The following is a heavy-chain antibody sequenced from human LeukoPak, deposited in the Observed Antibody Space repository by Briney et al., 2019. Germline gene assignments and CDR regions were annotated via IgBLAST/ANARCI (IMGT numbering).Heavy chain of an antibody. D-gene: IGHD3-22*01. V-gene: IGHV3-23*01. CDR1: GLTFSSYA. Sequence: GGSLRLSCAASGLTFSSYAMSWVRQAPGKGLEWVSAISGSGGSTYYADSVKGRFTISRDNSKNTLYLQMNSLRAEDTAVYWCARADSSGYYRLGAFDIWGQGTIVTVSS. J-gene: IGHJ3*02. CDR3: ARADSSGYYRLGAFDI. CDR2: ISGSGGST.